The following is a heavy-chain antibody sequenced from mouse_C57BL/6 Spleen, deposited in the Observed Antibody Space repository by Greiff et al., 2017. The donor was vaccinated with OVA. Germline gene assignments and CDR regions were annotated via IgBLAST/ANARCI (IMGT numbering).Heavy chain of an antibody. CDR3: ARWAYYSNYDWYFDV. Sequence: VQLQQSGPELVKPGDSVKISCKASGYSFTGYFMNWVMQSHGKSLEWIGRINPYNGDTFYNQKFKGKATLTVDKSSSTAHMELRSLTSEDSAVYYCARWAYYSNYDWYFDVWGTGTTVTVSS. CDR1: GYSFTGYF. V-gene: IGHV1-20*01. J-gene: IGHJ1*03. CDR2: INPYNGDT. D-gene: IGHD2-5*01.